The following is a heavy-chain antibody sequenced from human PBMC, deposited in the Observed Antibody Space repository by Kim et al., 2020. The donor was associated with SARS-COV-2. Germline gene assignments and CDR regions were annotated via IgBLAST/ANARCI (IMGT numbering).Heavy chain of an antibody. J-gene: IGHJ4*02. CDR3: AKYRSCGGDACYSNIDY. CDR1: EFTFSSYA. V-gene: IGHV3-23*01. D-gene: IGHD2-15*01. CDR2: ISGSGGST. Sequence: GGSLRLSCAASEFTFSSYAMSWVRQAPGKGLEWVSIISGSGGSTFYADSVKGRFTISRDNSKNTLYLQMNSLRAEDTAVYYCAKYRSCGGDACYSNIDYWGRGTLVTVSS.